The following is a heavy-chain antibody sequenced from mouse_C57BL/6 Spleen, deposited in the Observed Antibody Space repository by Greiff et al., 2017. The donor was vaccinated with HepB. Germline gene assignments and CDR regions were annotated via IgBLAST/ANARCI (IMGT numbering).Heavy chain of an antibody. Sequence: EVQVVESGPGLVKPSQSLSLTCSVTGYSITSGYYWNWIRQFPGNKLEWMGYISYDGSNNYNPSLKNRISITRDTSKNQFFLKLNSVTTEDTATYYCARDGNDYDPSYAMDYWGQGTSVTVSS. V-gene: IGHV3-6*01. CDR2: ISYDGSN. D-gene: IGHD2-4*01. CDR1: GYSITSGYY. J-gene: IGHJ4*01. CDR3: ARDGNDYDPSYAMDY.